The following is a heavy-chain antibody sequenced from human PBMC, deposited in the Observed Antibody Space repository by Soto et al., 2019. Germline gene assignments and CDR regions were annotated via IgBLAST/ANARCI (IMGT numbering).Heavy chain of an antibody. D-gene: IGHD2-21*01. CDR3: ARGGISHWAYFYYMDV. J-gene: IGHJ6*03. CDR2: INHLGSI. CDR1: GGSLSDYF. Sequence: SETLSLSCVVSGGSLSDYFWSWIRQPPGMALEWIGEINHLGSINYNPSRKSRVTMSVDTSKNQFSLTLNSVTAADTATYYCARGGISHWAYFYYMDVWDRGTTVT. V-gene: IGHV4-34*01.